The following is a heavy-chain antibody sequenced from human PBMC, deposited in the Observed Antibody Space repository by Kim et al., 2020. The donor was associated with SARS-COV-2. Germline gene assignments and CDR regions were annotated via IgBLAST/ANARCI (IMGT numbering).Heavy chain of an antibody. D-gene: IGHD3-3*01. J-gene: IGHJ4*02. CDR2: IKSKTDGGTT. V-gene: IGHV3-15*01. Sequence: GGSLRLSCAASGFTFSNAWMSWVRQAPGKGLEWVGRIKSKTDGGTTDYAAPVKGRFTISRDDSKNTLYLQMNSLKTEDTAVYYCTTELLDDFWSGYYIGWGQGTLVTVSS. CDR1: GFTFSNAW. CDR3: TTELLDDFWSGYYIG.